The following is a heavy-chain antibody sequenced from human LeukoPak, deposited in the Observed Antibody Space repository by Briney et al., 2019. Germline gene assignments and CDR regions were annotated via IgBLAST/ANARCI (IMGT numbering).Heavy chain of an antibody. Sequence: PGGSLRLSCAASGFTFSSYGMHWVRQAPGKGLEWVAVISYDGSNKYYADSVKGRFTISRDNSKNTLYLQMNSLRAEDTAVYYCAKGGYSYGYYYFDHWGQGTLVTVSS. CDR2: ISYDGSNK. CDR1: GFTFSSYG. D-gene: IGHD5-18*01. CDR3: AKGGYSYGYYYFDH. J-gene: IGHJ4*02. V-gene: IGHV3-30*18.